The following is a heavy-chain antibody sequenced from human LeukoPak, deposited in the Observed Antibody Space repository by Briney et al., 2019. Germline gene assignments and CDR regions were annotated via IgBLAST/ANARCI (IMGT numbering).Heavy chain of an antibody. J-gene: IGHJ3*02. CDR2: IYHSGST. V-gene: IGHV4-30-2*01. Sequence: SETLSLTCAVSGGSISSGGYSWSWIRQPPGKGLEWIGYIYHSGSTYYNPSLKSRVTISVDRSKNQFSLKLSSVTAADTAVYYCASSQPQSGDPSDIWGQGTMVTVSS. CDR1: GGSISSGGYS. D-gene: IGHD3-10*01. CDR3: ASSQPQSGDPSDI.